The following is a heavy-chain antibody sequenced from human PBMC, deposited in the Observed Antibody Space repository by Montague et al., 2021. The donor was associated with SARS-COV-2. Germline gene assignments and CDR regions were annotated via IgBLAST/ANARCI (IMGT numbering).Heavy chain of an antibody. Sequence: SETLSLTCTVSGDSMTDSYWSRIRQPPGKGLEYIGYIYFSGSTNCNPSLKSRLTISVDTSKNQFSLKLSSVTAADTAVYFCTRLSLGWNTDWGQGTLVTVSS. CDR2: IYFSGST. CDR3: TRLSLGWNTD. CDR1: GDSMTDSY. J-gene: IGHJ1*01. D-gene: IGHD1-1*01. V-gene: IGHV4-59*08.